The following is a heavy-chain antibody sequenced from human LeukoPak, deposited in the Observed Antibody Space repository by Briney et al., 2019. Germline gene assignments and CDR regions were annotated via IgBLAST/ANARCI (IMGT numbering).Heavy chain of an antibody. Sequence: GSLRLSSSASGFTFISYAMTWVRRAPGKGVEWVSTISCTGGSKNYSEYVKGRLTISRDNSKNALYLQMNSLRAEDTAVYSCAKDSGTYYKAFDYWGQGTLVTVSS. J-gene: IGHJ4*02. CDR2: ISCTGGSK. D-gene: IGHD1-26*01. V-gene: IGHV3-23*01. CDR1: GFTFISYA. CDR3: AKDSGTYYKAFDY.